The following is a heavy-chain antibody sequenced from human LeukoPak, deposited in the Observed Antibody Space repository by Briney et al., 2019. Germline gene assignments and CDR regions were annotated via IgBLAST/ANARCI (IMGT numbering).Heavy chain of an antibody. J-gene: IGHJ6*02. CDR2: ISGSGSNT. CDR3: AKDYSNPYTMDV. CDR1: GFSFSSYA. D-gene: IGHD3-10*01. Sequence: PGGSLRLSCAASGFSFSSYAMTWVRQAPGKGLEWVSVISGSGSNTYYADSVKGRFTIPRDNSNSTLFLQMNSLRAEDTAVYYCAKDYSNPYTMDVWGQGTTVTVSS. V-gene: IGHV3-23*01.